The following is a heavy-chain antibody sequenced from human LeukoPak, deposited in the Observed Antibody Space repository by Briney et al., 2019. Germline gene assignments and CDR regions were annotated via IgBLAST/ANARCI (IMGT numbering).Heavy chain of an antibody. Sequence: PGGSLRLSCAASGFTLSSYGMHWVRQAPGKGLEWVAVISYDGSNKYYADSVKGRFTISRDNSKNTLYLQMNSLRAEDTAVYYCAKDDSKDLSFDYWGHGTLVTVSS. V-gene: IGHV3-30*18. CDR2: ISYDGSNK. J-gene: IGHJ4*01. D-gene: IGHD2-15*01. CDR1: GFTLSSYG. CDR3: AKDDSKDLSFDY.